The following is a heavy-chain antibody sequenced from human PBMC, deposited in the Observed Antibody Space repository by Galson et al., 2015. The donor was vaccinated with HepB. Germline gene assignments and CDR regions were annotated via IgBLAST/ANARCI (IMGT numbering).Heavy chain of an antibody. J-gene: IGHJ4*02. CDR1: GFPFSSYS. V-gene: IGHV3-21*01. CDR2: ISSSSSYI. Sequence: LILSCAASGFPFSSYSMNWVRQAPGKGLEWVSSISSSSSYIYYADSVKGRFTISRDNAKNSLYLQMNSLRAEDTAVYYCARDIRSLWLGWWGQGTLVTVSS. D-gene: IGHD3-10*01. CDR3: ARDIRSLWLGW.